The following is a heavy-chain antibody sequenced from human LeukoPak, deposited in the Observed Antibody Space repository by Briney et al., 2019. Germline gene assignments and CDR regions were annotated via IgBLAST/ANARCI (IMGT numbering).Heavy chain of an antibody. CDR2: INSDGSST. J-gene: IGHJ4*02. CDR1: GFTFSSYW. Sequence: PGGSLRLSCAASGFTFSSYWMHWVRQAPGKGLVWVSRINSDGSSTSYADSVKGRFTISRDNAKNTLYLQMNSLRAEDTAVYYCARVYHVKGSYYGYYFDYWGQGTLVTVSS. CDR3: ARVYHVKGSYYGYYFDY. V-gene: IGHV3-74*01. D-gene: IGHD3-10*01.